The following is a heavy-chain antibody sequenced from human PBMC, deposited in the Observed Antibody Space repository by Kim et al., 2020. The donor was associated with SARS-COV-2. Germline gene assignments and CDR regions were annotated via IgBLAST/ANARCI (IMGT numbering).Heavy chain of an antibody. V-gene: IGHV3-30*04. CDR3: ARGGREFGELSVGMYYFDD. Sequence: GGSLRLSCAASGFTFSSYAMHWVRQAPGKGLEWVAVISYDGSNKYYADSVKGRFTISRDNSKNTLYLQMNSLRAEDTAVYYCARGGREFGELSVGMYYFDDWGQGTLVTVSS. J-gene: IGHJ4*02. D-gene: IGHD3-10*01. CDR1: GFTFSSYA. CDR2: ISYDGSNK.